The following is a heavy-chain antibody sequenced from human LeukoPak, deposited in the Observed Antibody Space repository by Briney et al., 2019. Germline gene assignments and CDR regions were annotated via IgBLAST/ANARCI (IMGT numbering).Heavy chain of an antibody. CDR3: ARDLYYYGSGSHSIPSY. J-gene: IGHJ4*02. Sequence: SETLSLTCTVSGGSISSYYWSWIRQPPGKGLEWIGYIYYSGSTNYNPSLRSRVTISVDTSKNQFSLKLNSVTAADTAVYYCARDLYYYGSGSHSIPSYWGQGTLVTVSS. CDR1: GGSISSYY. CDR2: IYYSGST. D-gene: IGHD3-10*01. V-gene: IGHV4-59*12.